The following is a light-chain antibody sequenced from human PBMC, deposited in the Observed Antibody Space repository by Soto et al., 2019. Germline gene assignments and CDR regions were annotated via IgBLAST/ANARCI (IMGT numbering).Light chain of an antibody. J-gene: IGKJ4*01. CDR2: GAS. CDR1: QSISTSY. CDR3: QQYGTSPPVT. V-gene: IGKV3-20*01. Sequence: EIVLTQSPGTLSLSPGERATLSCRASQSISTSYLAWYQQKPGQSPRLLIYGASTRATGIPDRFSGSGSGTDFTLTISRLEPEDFALYYCQQYGTSPPVTFCGGTKVEIK.